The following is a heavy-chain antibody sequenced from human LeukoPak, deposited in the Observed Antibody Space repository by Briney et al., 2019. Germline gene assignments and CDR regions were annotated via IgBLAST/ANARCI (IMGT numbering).Heavy chain of an antibody. CDR1: GYSLSELS. CDR2: FDPEDDEP. V-gene: IGHV1-24*01. D-gene: IGHD2-2*02. CDR3: ARGYCSSTSCYKGTDYYYMDV. Sequence: ASVKVSCKVSGYSLSELSIHWVRQAPGKGLEWMGGFDPEDDEPIYAQSLQGRVTMTEYTSTDTAYMELSSPRSEDTAVYYCARGYCSSTSCYKGTDYYYMDVWGKGTTVTVSS. J-gene: IGHJ6*03.